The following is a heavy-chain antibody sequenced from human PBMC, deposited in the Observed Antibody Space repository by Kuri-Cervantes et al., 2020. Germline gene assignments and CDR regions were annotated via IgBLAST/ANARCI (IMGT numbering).Heavy chain of an antibody. CDR1: GFTFTNYA. V-gene: IGHV3-23*01. CDR2: ISGTGSST. J-gene: IGHJ4*02. D-gene: IGHD1-7*01. CDR3: ARVTGITGTSDY. Sequence: GESLKISCAASGFTFTNYAMSWVRQAPGKGLEWVSAISGTGSSTHYVDSMKGRFTISRDNAKNTLYLQMNSLRAEDTAVYYCARVTGITGTSDYWGQGTLVTVSS.